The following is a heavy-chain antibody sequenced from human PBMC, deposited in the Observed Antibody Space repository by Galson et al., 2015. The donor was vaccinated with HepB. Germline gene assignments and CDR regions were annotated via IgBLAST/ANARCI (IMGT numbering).Heavy chain of an antibody. V-gene: IGHV1-18*01. Sequence: SVKVSCKASGYTFTSYVINWVRQAPGQGLEWMGWISAYNGNTNYAQTLQGRVTMITDTSTSTAYMELRSPRSDDTAVYYCARGSTTVSGMDVWGQGTTVTVSS. CDR2: ISAYNGNT. D-gene: IGHD4-17*01. CDR1: GYTFTSYV. CDR3: ARGSTTVSGMDV. J-gene: IGHJ6*02.